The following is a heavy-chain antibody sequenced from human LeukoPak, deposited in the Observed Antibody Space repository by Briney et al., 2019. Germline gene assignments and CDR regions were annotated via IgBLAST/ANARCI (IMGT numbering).Heavy chain of an antibody. Sequence: ASVKVSCKASGGTFSSYAISWVRQAPGQGLEWMGGIIPIFGTANYAQKFQGRVTITTDESTSTAYMELSSLRSEDTAVYYCASQYSSSWYVDYYYYYMDVWGKGTTVTVSS. J-gene: IGHJ6*03. D-gene: IGHD6-13*01. CDR1: GGTFSSYA. CDR2: IIPIFGTA. CDR3: ASQYSSSWYVDYYYYYMDV. V-gene: IGHV1-69*05.